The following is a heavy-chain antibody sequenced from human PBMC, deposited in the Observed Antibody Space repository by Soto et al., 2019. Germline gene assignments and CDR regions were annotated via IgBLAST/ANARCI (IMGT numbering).Heavy chain of an antibody. D-gene: IGHD5-12*01. CDR1: GYTFTGYY. CDR2: INPNSGGT. CDR3: ARGGYSGYDYDLIQDY. J-gene: IGHJ4*02. Sequence: QVQLVQSGAEVKKPGASVKVSCKASGYTFTGYYMHWVRQAPGQGLEWMGWINPNSGGTNYAQKLQGRVTMTRDTSISTAYMELSRLRSDDTAVYYCARGGYSGYDYDLIQDYWGQGTLVTVSS. V-gene: IGHV1-2*02.